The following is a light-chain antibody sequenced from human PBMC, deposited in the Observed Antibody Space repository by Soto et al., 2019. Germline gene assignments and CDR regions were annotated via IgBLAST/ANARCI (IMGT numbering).Light chain of an antibody. CDR2: AAS. Sequence: DIQMTQSPSSLSASVGDRVTITCRASQDISNSLAWYQQKPGKVPKVLIYAASILQSGVPARFSGSGSGTDFTLTISSLQPEDVATYYCQKYNSAPLTFGGGTTLEI. J-gene: IGKJ4*01. V-gene: IGKV1-27*01. CDR3: QKYNSAPLT. CDR1: QDISNS.